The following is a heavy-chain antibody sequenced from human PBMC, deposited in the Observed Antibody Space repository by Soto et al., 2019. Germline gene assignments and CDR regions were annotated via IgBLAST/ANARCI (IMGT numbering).Heavy chain of an antibody. CDR3: SRHGSRDVVRFDY. J-gene: IGHJ4*02. CDR1: GDSIGGYY. CDR2: IYYTGYT. Sequence: HVQLQESGPGLVQPSETLSLTCTVSGDSIGGYYWNWIRQTPGEGLEWIGFIYYTGYTYYNPSLQIRVTLSVDTSKNRCSLNLTSVTAADTAMYYCSRHGSRDVVRFDYWGQGILVSVSS. D-gene: IGHD2-15*01. V-gene: IGHV4-59*08.